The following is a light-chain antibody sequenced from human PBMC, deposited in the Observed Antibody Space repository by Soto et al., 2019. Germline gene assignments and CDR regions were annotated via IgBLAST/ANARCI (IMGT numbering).Light chain of an antibody. CDR3: QHRGKLPRT. CDR1: QSVSSY. CDR2: GSS. J-gene: IGKJ2*01. Sequence: EIVLTQSPATLSLSPGERATLSCRASQSVSSYLAWYQQKPGQVPRLLIYGSSNRATGIPARVSGSGSGTDFSLTISSLESEDFAGYYCQHRGKLPRTFGQGTKLDIK. V-gene: IGKV3-11*01.